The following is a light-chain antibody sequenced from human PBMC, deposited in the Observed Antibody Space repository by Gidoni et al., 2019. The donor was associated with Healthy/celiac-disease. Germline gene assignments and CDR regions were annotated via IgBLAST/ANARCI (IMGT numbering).Light chain of an antibody. CDR1: QSVNSN. Sequence: EIVMTQSPATLSVSPGERATLSCRASQSVNSNLAWYQPKPGQAPRLLIYGASTRATGIPARFSGSGSGTEFTLTISSLQSEDFAVYYCQQYNNWPPYTFGQGTKLEIK. CDR3: QQYNNWPPYT. V-gene: IGKV3-15*01. J-gene: IGKJ2*01. CDR2: GAS.